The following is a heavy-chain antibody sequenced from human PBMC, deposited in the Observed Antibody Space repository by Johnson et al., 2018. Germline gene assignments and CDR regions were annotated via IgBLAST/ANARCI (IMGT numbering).Heavy chain of an antibody. J-gene: IGHJ4*02. V-gene: IGHV3-33*01. Sequence: VQLVESGGGVVQPGRSLRLSCAASGFTFSSYGMHWVRQAPGKGLEWVAVIWYDGSNKYYADSVKARFTISRDNSKNTLYLQMNSLRAEDTAVYYCARDRGKFALDYWGQGTLVTVSS. D-gene: IGHD3-3*02. CDR3: ARDRGKFALDY. CDR2: IWYDGSNK. CDR1: GFTFSSYG.